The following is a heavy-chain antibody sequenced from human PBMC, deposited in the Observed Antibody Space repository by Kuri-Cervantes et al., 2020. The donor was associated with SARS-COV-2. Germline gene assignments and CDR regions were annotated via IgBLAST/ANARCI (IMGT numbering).Heavy chain of an antibody. D-gene: IGHD6-13*01. V-gene: IGHV4-39*07. J-gene: IGHJ4*02. Sequence: ESLKISCTVSGGSISSSSYYWGWIRRPPGKGLEWIGSIYHSGSTYYNPPLKSRVTISVDTSKNQFSLKLSSVTAADTAVYYCARVKAAAGRSDYWGQGTLVTVSS. CDR3: ARVKAAAGRSDY. CDR1: GGSISSSSYY. CDR2: IYHSGST.